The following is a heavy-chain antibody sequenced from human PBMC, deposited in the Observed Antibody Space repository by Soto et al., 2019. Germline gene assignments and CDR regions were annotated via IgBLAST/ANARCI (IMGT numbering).Heavy chain of an antibody. CDR3: ARDPAPEVTGGAFDI. V-gene: IGHV1-46*01. D-gene: IGHD2-21*02. Sequence: QVQLVQSGAEVKKPGASVKVSCKASGYTFTSYYMHWVRQAPGQGLEWMGIINPSGGSTSYAQKFQGRVTMTRDTSTSTVYMELSSLRSEDTAVYYCARDPAPEVTGGAFDIWGQGTMVTVSS. CDR1: GYTFTSYY. J-gene: IGHJ3*02. CDR2: INPSGGST.